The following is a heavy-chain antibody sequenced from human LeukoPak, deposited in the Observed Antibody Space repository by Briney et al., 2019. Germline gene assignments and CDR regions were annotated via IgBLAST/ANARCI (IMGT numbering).Heavy chain of an antibody. V-gene: IGHV3-9*01. CDR2: ISWNSGSM. CDR1: GFIFDDYA. J-gene: IGHJ4*02. CDR3: ARTSDDFWSGYYMDFDY. D-gene: IGHD3-3*01. Sequence: GTSLRLSCAASGFIFDDYAVHWVRQAPGKGLEWVSGISWNSGSMEYADSVKGRFTISRDNAKNTLYLQMNSLRAEDTAVYYCARTSDDFWSGYYMDFDYWGQGTLVTVSS.